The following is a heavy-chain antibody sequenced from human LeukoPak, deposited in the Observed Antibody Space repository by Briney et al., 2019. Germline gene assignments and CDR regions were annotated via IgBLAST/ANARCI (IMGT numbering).Heavy chain of an antibody. D-gene: IGHD4-17*01. CDR2: IYPGDSDT. CDR1: GYNFTTYW. CDR3: ARLFYGDYVGGIYFDY. J-gene: IGHJ4*02. V-gene: IGHV5-51*01. Sequence: GESLKISCKGSGYNFTTYWSGWVRQMPGKGLEWMGIIYPGDSDTRYSPSFQGQVTISADKSISTAYLQWSSLKASDTAMYYCARLFYGDYVGGIYFDYWGQGTLVTVSS.